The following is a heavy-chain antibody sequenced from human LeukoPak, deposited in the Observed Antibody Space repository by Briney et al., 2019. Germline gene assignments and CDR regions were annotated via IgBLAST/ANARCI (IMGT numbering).Heavy chain of an antibody. CDR3: ARDVMVRGVIMYHGY. J-gene: IGHJ4*02. D-gene: IGHD3-10*01. Sequence: GGSLRLSCAASGFTFSSYWMHWVRQAPGKGLVWVSRINSDGSSTSYADSVKGRFTISRDNAKNTLYPQMNSLRAEDTAVYYCARDVMVRGVIMYHGYWGQGTLVTVSS. V-gene: IGHV3-74*01. CDR2: INSDGSST. CDR1: GFTFSSYW.